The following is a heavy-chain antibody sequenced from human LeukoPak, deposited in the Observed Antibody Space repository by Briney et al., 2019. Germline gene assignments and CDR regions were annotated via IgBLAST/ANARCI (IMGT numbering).Heavy chain of an antibody. Sequence: PSETLSLTCAVYGGSFSGYYWSWIRQPPGKGLEWIGEINHSGSTNYNPSLKSRVTISVDTSKNQFSLKLSSVTAADTAVYYCARDRGPYALYYYYGMDVWGQGTTVTVSS. CDR1: GGSFSGYY. J-gene: IGHJ6*02. V-gene: IGHV4-34*01. D-gene: IGHD2-8*01. CDR2: INHSGST. CDR3: ARDRGPYALYYYYGMDV.